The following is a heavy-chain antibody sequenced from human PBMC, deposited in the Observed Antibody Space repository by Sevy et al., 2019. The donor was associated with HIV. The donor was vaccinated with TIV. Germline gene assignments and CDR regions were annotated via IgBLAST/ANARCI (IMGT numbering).Heavy chain of an antibody. CDR3: AGMEVGGYDLLTGRSTGGFDP. V-gene: IGHV4-39*01. CDR2: IYYSGSP. J-gene: IGHJ5*02. CDR1: GGSISSSNYY. Sequence: SETLSLTCTVSGGSISSSNYYWGWIRQPPGKGLEWIGSIYYSGSPYYNPSLKSRVTISVDTSKNQFFLNLSSVTAPDTAVYYCAGMEVGGYDLLTGRSTGGFDPGGQGTLVTVSS. D-gene: IGHD3-9*01.